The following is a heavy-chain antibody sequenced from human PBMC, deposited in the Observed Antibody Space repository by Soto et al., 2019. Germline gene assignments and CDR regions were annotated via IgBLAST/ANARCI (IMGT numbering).Heavy chain of an antibody. J-gene: IGHJ6*03. CDR1: GGSFSGYY. CDR2: INHSGST. CDR3: ARGLWYYGSGSTYHYYMDV. D-gene: IGHD3-10*01. Sequence: QVQLQQWGAGLLKPSETLSLTCAVYGGSFSGYYWSWIRQPPGKGLEWIGEINHSGSTNYNPSLKSLVTISVDTSKNQFSLKLSSVTAADTAVYYCARGLWYYGSGSTYHYYMDVWGKGTTVTVSS. V-gene: IGHV4-34*01.